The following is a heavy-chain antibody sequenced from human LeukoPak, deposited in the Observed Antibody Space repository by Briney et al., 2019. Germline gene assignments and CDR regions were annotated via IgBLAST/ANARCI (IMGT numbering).Heavy chain of an antibody. CDR2: INAGNGNT. Sequence: ASVKVSCKASGYTFTTHAMHWVRQAPGQRLEWMGCINAGNGNTKYSQKFQARVTITRDTSASTAYMELSSLRSEDTAVYYCAKDNGPQVNWNPPVDYWGQGTLVTVSS. D-gene: IGHD1-20*01. CDR3: AKDNGPQVNWNPPVDY. CDR1: GYTFTTHA. V-gene: IGHV1-3*01. J-gene: IGHJ4*02.